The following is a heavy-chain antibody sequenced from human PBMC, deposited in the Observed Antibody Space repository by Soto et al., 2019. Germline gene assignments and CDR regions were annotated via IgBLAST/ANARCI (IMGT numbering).Heavy chain of an antibody. D-gene: IGHD4-17*01. J-gene: IGHJ6*02. V-gene: IGHV1-46*01. CDR3: ARTTVSSAMDV. CDR1: GYTFTTYY. CDR2: INPSGGST. Sequence: QVQLVQSGAEVKKPGASVKVSCKASGYTFTTYYMHWVRQAPGQVLEWMGTINPSGGSTSYAQKFQGRVTMTRDTSTSTVYMELSSLISDDTAVYYCARTTVSSAMDVWGQGTTVTVSS.